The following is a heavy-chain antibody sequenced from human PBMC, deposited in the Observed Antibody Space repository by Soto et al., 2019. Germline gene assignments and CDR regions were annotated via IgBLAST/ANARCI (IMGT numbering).Heavy chain of an antibody. V-gene: IGHV4-31*03. CDR2: IYYSGST. Sequence: QVQLQESGPGLVKPSQTLSLTCTVSGGSISSGGYYWSWIRQHPGKGLEWIGYIYYSGSTYYNPSLESRVTISVDTSKNQFSLKLSSVTAADTAVYYCARESGGYFVGYYYGMDVWGQGTTVTVSS. J-gene: IGHJ6*02. CDR3: ARESGGYFVGYYYGMDV. D-gene: IGHD1-26*01. CDR1: GGSISSGGYY.